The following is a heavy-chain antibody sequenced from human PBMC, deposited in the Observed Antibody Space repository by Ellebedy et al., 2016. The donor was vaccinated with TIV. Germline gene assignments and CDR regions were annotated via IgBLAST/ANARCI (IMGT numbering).Heavy chain of an antibody. Sequence: AASVKVSCKAFGYTFTSYDINWVRQATGQGLEWMGSMNPNSGDTGYAQKFQGRVTITRNTSISTAYMELNSLRSEDTAVYYCARAWAFDIWGQGTRVTVSS. J-gene: IGHJ3*02. CDR2: MNPNSGDT. CDR1: GYTFTSYD. V-gene: IGHV1-8*01. CDR3: ARAWAFDI.